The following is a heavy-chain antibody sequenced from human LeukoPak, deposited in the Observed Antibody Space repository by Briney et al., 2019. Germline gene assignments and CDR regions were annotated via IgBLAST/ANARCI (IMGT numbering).Heavy chain of an antibody. J-gene: IGHJ4*02. CDR2: IYYSGST. CDR1: GGSISRDY. CDR3: ARGALSGCDY. D-gene: IGHD1-26*01. V-gene: IGHV4-59*01. Sequence: PSGTLSLTCTVSGGSISRDYWSWIRQPPGKGLEWIGYIYYSGSTNYNPSLKSRVTISVDTSKNQFSLKLSSVTAADTAVYYCARGALSGCDYWGQGTLVTVSS.